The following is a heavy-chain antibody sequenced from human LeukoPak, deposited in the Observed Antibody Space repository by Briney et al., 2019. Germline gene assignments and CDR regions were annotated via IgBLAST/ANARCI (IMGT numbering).Heavy chain of an antibody. CDR3: ARGRGQLERRYYYYYMDV. CDR2: INHSGST. J-gene: IGHJ6*03. D-gene: IGHD1-1*01. Sequence: SETLSLTCAVYGGSFSGYYWSWIRQPPGKGLEWIGEINHSGSTNYHPSLKSRVTISVDTSKNQFSLKLSSVTAADTAVYYCARGRGQLERRYYYYYMDVWGKGTTVTVSS. CDR1: GGSFSGYY. V-gene: IGHV4-34*01.